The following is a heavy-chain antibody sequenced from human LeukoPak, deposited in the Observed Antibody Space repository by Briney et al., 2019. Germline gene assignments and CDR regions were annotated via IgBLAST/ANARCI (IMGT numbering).Heavy chain of an antibody. J-gene: IGHJ4*02. V-gene: IGHV1-18*01. CDR1: GYTFTSYG. Sequence: ASVKVSCKASGYTFTSYGISWVRQAPGQGLEWMGWISAYNGDTNYAQNLQGRVTMTTDTSTNTAYMELRSLRSDDTAGYYCARNFPGIAMAGTFDFWGQGTLVTVSS. D-gene: IGHD6-19*01. CDR3: ARNFPGIAMAGTFDF. CDR2: ISAYNGDT.